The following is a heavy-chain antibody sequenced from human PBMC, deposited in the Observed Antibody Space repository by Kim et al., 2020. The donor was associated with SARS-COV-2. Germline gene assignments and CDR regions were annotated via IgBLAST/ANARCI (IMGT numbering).Heavy chain of an antibody. CDR2: IWYDGSNK. V-gene: IGHV3-33*01. J-gene: IGHJ6*02. CDR3: AREYHVGVIVATISSYYYGMDV. D-gene: IGHD5-12*01. Sequence: GGSLRLSCAASGFTFSSYGMHWVRQAPGKGLEWVAVIWYDGSNKYYADSVKGRFTISRDNSKNTLYLQMNSLRAEDTAVYYCAREYHVGVIVATISSYYYGMDVWGQGTTVTVSS. CDR1: GFTFSSYG.